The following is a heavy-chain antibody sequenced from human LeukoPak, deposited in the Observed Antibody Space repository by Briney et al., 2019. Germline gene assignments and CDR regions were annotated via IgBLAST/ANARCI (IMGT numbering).Heavy chain of an antibody. CDR2: INHSGST. CDR1: GGSFSGYY. D-gene: IGHD3-10*01. V-gene: IGHV4-34*01. CDR3: ARRLGGHYYGSGSYYNPYNWFDP. J-gene: IGHJ5*02. Sequence: SETLSLTCAVYGGSFSGYYWSWIRQPPGKGLEWIGEINHSGSTNYNPSLKSRVTISVDTSKNQFSLKLSSVTAADTAVYYCARRLGGHYYGSGSYYNPYNWFDPWGQGTLVTVSS.